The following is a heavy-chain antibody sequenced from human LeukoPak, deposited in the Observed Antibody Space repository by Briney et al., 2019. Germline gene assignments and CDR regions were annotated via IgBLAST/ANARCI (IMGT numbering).Heavy chain of an antibody. V-gene: IGHV1-18*01. D-gene: IGHD4-23*01. CDR3: ARVFSNYGANPNLCDAFAI. CDR2: VSTYNSYT. Sequence: GASVKVSCKASGYIFSNYGMSWVRQAPGQGLEWVGWVSTYNSYTNYAQRLQGRVTMTTDTSTSTAFMELKNLRSDDTALYYCARVFSNYGANPNLCDAFAIRGQGTMAAVPS. CDR1: GYIFSNYG. J-gene: IGHJ3*02.